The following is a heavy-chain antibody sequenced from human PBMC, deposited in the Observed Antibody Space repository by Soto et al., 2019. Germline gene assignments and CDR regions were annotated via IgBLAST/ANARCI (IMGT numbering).Heavy chain of an antibody. V-gene: IGHV3-15*07. D-gene: IGHD6-19*01. J-gene: IGHJ4*02. CDR1: GFTFSNAW. CDR2: IKSKTDGGTT. CDR3: TTDLSSGWYIYFDY. Sequence: GGSLRLSCAASGFTFSNAWMNWVRQAPGKGLEWVGRIKSKTDGGTTDYAAPVKGRFTISRDDSKNTLYLQMNSLKTEDTAVYYCTTDLSSGWYIYFDYWGQGTLVTVSS.